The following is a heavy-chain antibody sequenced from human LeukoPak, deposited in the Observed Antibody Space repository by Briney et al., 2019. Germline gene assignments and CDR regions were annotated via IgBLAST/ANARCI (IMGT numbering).Heavy chain of an antibody. CDR2: IIPISGTT. D-gene: IGHD1-1*01. CDR3: AKARRYYYGMDV. CDR1: GGTSSNYA. V-gene: IGHV1-69*05. J-gene: IGHJ6*02. Sequence: GASVKVSCKASGGTSSNYAISWVRQAPGQGLEWMGGIIPISGTTNYAQKFQGRVTITTDESTRIVYMELSSLRSDDTAVYYCAKARRYYYGMDVWGQGTTVTVSS.